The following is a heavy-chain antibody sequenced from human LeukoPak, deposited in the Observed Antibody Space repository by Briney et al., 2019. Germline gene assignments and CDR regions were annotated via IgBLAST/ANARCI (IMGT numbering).Heavy chain of an antibody. D-gene: IGHD3-22*01. CDR3: AKGGHYDSSGYSPFDY. J-gene: IGHJ4*02. V-gene: IGHV3-23*01. CDR1: GFTFSSYA. Sequence: GGSLRLSCAASGFTFSSYAMSWVRQAPGKGLEWVSGISGRGHTTYHADSVRGRFTISRDNSKNTLYLRMNSLRVEDTAIYYCAKGGHYDSSGYSPFDYWGQGTLVTVSS. CDR2: ISGRGHTT.